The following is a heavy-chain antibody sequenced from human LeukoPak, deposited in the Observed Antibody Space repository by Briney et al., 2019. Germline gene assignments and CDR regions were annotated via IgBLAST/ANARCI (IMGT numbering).Heavy chain of an antibody. Sequence: GGSLRLSCGASGFTFSISAMHWVRQGPGKGLEWVAYIAHHGNNKYYADSVKGRFTISRDNSKGSLYLQMNSLRADDTAVYYCAKDGSWSCTDWGQGTLVRVSS. CDR2: IAHHGNNK. CDR3: AKDGSWSCTD. D-gene: IGHD2-8*02. J-gene: IGHJ4*02. CDR1: GFTFSISA. V-gene: IGHV3-30*02.